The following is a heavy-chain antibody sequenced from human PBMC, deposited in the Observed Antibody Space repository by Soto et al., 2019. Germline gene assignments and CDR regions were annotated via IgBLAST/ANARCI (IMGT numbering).Heavy chain of an antibody. D-gene: IGHD1-1*01. CDR2: IIPLFGSA. CDR1: GGTFKTYA. Sequence: QVQLVQSGAEVKRPGSSVRVSCKASGGTFKTYAITWVRQAPGRGLEWMGGIIPLFGSANYSQNFLGRVTITADESTNTAYMELTSLRSEDTAVYYCARETGTLYFYYYGMDVWGQGTTVTVSS. V-gene: IGHV1-69*12. J-gene: IGHJ6*02. CDR3: ARETGTLYFYYYGMDV.